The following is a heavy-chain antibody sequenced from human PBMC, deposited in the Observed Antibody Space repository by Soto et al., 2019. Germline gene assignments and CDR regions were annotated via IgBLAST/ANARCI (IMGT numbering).Heavy chain of an antibody. CDR3: ARTSIFGVVLNAFDI. Sequence: SETLSLTCTVSCGSFSGGGYYWSWIRQHPGKGLEWMGYISYSGSTKYKPSLQSRITISVETSKNQFSLRLTSVTAADTAIYFCARTSIFGVVLNAFDIWGQGTLVTVS. V-gene: IGHV4-31*03. D-gene: IGHD3-3*01. J-gene: IGHJ3*02. CDR2: ISYSGST. CDR1: CGSFSGGGYY.